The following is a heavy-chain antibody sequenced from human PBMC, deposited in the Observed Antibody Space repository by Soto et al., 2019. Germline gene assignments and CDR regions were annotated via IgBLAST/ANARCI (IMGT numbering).Heavy chain of an antibody. CDR2: MNPNSGNT. CDR3: ARVSSTRQLVRYYYYCMDV. D-gene: IGHD6-13*01. V-gene: IGHV1-8*01. Sequence: QVQLVQSGAEVKKPGASVKVSCKASGYTFTSYDINWVRQATGQGLEWMGWMNPNSGNTGYAQKFQGRVTMTRNTSISTAYMELSSLRSEDTAVYYCARVSSTRQLVRYYYYCMDVWGQGTTVTVSS. CDR1: GYTFTSYD. J-gene: IGHJ6*02.